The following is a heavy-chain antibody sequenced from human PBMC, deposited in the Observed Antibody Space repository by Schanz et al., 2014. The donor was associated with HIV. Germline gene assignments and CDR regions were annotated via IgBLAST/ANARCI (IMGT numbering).Heavy chain of an antibody. CDR1: GFAFNNYA. D-gene: IGHD3-22*01. CDR3: AKPEYDSSGNSQTHFDY. Sequence: EVQLLESGGGFVQPGGSLRLSCAASGFAFNNYAMTWVRQAPGKGLEWVSSISESGGRTYSADSVNGRFTISRDNSKNTLSLQMTALRTEDTAIYYCAKPEYDSSGNSQTHFDYWGQGTLVSVSS. V-gene: IGHV3-23*01. CDR2: ISESGGRT. J-gene: IGHJ4*02.